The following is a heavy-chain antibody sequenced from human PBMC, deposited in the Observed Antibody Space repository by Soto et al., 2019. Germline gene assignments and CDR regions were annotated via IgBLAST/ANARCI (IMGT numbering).Heavy chain of an antibody. CDR1: GFSLSTSGVG. V-gene: IGHV2-5*02. J-gene: IGHJ1*01. CDR3: AHTQYYYDSSGYYSNAEYFQH. CDR2: IYWDDDK. Sequence: QITLKESGPTLVKPTQTLTLTCTFSGFSLSTSGVGVGWIRQPPGKALEWLALIYWDDDKRYSPSLKSRLTIPPDTSKNPVVLTMTNMDPVDTATYYCAHTQYYYDSSGYYSNAEYFQHWGQGTLVTVSS. D-gene: IGHD3-22*01.